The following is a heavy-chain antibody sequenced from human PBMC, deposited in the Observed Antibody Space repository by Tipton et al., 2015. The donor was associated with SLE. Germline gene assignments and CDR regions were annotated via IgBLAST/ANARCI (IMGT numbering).Heavy chain of an antibody. V-gene: IGHV4-39*07. D-gene: IGHD7-27*01. CDR3: ARVNWGWVYMDV. Sequence: PGLVKPSDTLSLTCTVSGGSISSSSYYWGWIRQPPGKGLEWIGSIYYSGSTYYNPSLKSRVTISVDTSKNQFSLKLSSVTAADTAVYYCARVNWGWVYMDVWGKGTTVTVSS. CDR2: IYYSGST. CDR1: GGSISSSSYY. J-gene: IGHJ6*03.